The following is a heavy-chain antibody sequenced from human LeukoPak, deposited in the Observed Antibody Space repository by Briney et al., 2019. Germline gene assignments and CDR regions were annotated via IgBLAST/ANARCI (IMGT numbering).Heavy chain of an antibody. V-gene: IGHV3-9*01. CDR2: ISWNSGSI. CDR3: AKDLLGVAAGNY. Sequence: GRSLRLSCAASGFTFDDYAMQWVRQAPGKGLEWVSGISWNSGSIGYADSVKGRFTISRDNAKNSLYLQMNSLRAEDTAVYSCAKDLLGVAAGNYWGQGTLVTVSS. J-gene: IGHJ4*02. D-gene: IGHD6-13*01. CDR1: GFTFDDYA.